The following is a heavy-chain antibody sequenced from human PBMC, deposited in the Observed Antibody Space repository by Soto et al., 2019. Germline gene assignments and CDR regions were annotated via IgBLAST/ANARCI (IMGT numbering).Heavy chain of an antibody. D-gene: IGHD6-19*01. Sequence: LRLSCAGSGFNFSDSGMHWVRQAPGKGLEWVAVISYSGSYRYYADSIKGRFTISRDNSKNMVYLQMDSLRNEDTGVFYCAKGFIGASGRFEHWGQGTLVTVSS. J-gene: IGHJ4*02. V-gene: IGHV3-30*18. CDR1: GFNFSDSG. CDR2: ISYSGSYR. CDR3: AKGFIGASGRFEH.